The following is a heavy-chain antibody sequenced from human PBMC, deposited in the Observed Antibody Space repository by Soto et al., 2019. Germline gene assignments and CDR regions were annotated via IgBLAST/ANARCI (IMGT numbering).Heavy chain of an antibody. D-gene: IGHD3-10*01. CDR3: ARGSTDSYPGSRIFDF. CDR1: GLTFGSRA. Sequence: GGSLRLSCVASGLTFGSRAMSWVRQAQGEGLQWVSTITDTGGDAKYADSVRGRFVISRDNSKKTLYLQMTSLTAEDSAMYYCARGSTDSYPGSRIFDFWGRGTLVTVSS. CDR2: ITDTGGDA. V-gene: IGHV3-23*01. J-gene: IGHJ4*02.